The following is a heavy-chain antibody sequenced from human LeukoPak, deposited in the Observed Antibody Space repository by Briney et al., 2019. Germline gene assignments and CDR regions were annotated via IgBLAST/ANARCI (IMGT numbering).Heavy chain of an antibody. D-gene: IGHD5-12*01. CDR3: ARTVANYYYYYMDV. V-gene: IGHV1-69*05. CDR2: IIPIFGTA. J-gene: IGHJ6*03. CDR1: GGTFSSYA. Sequence: SVRVSCKASGGTFSSYAISWVRQAPGQGLEWMGGIIPIFGTANYAQKFQGRVTITTDESTSTAYMELSSLRSEDTAVYYCARTVANYYYYYMDVWGKGTTVTVSS.